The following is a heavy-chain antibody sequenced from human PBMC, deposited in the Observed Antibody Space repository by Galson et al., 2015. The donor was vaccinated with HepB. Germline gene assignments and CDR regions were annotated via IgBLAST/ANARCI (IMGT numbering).Heavy chain of an antibody. CDR1: GGSINTHSHY. D-gene: IGHD2/OR15-2a*01. V-gene: IGHV4-39*01. J-gene: IGHJ4*02. CDR2: VYYDGAT. Sequence: SETLSLTCNVSGGSINTHSHYWGWIRQPPGKGLEWIGSVYYDGATYYNPNLKSRVTIFVGTSENQFSLKLTSVTAADTAVYYCARLLNIVIGEHYWGQGTLVTVSS. CDR3: ARLLNIVIGEHY.